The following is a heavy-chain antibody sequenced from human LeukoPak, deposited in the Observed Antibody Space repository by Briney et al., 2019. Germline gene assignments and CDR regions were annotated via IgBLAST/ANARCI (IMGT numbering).Heavy chain of an antibody. CDR3: ARGNCFDP. V-gene: IGHV4-34*01. J-gene: IGHJ5*02. CDR2: INHSGST. Sequence: SETLSLTRAVYGGSFSGYYWSWIRQPPGKGLEWIGEINHSGSTNYNPSLKSRVTISVDTSKNQFSLKLSSVTAADTAVYYCARGNCFDPWGQGTLVTVSS. CDR1: GGSFSGYY.